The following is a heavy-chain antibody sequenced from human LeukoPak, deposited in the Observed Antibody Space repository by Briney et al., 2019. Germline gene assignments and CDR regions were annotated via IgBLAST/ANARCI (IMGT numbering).Heavy chain of an antibody. Sequence: GGSLRLSCAASGFTFSHYEMNWVRQAPGKGLEWISYIRSSGTTIYYADSVKGRFTISRDNAKNSLYLQMNSLRAEDTAVYYCARDPSALAGYFDYWGQGTLVTVSS. V-gene: IGHV3-48*03. J-gene: IGHJ4*02. CDR1: GFTFSHYE. CDR3: ARDPSALAGYFDY. CDR2: IRSSGTTI. D-gene: IGHD6-19*01.